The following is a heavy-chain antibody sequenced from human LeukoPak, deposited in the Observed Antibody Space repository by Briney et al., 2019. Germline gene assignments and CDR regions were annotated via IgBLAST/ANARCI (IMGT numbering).Heavy chain of an antibody. Sequence: GGSLRLSCAASGFTFSSYWMAWVRQAPGKGLEWVANIKPDGSEKYYVASLKGRFTISRDNAESSLYLQMKSLRDEDTAVYYCARAAVAAPGDVWGQGTTVTVSS. CDR2: IKPDGSEK. J-gene: IGHJ6*02. D-gene: IGHD6-19*01. CDR3: ARAAVAAPGDV. CDR1: GFTFSSYW. V-gene: IGHV3-7*04.